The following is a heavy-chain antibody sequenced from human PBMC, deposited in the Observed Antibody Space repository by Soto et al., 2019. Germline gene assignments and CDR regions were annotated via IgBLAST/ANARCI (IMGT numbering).Heavy chain of an antibody. Sequence: PGGSLRLSCAASGFTFSSYWMSWVRQAPGKGLEWVANIKQDGSEKYYVDSVKGRFTISRDNAKNSLYLQMNSLRAEDTAVYYCAGGPSGVNQLLYWCDPWGQGTLVTVSS. D-gene: IGHD2-2*01. V-gene: IGHV3-7*03. CDR3: AGGPSGVNQLLYWCDP. CDR2: IKQDGSEK. CDR1: GFTFSSYW. J-gene: IGHJ5*02.